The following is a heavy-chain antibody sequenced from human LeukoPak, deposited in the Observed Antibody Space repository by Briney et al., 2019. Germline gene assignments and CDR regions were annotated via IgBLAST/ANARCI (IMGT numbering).Heavy chain of an antibody. CDR1: GFSFSDYA. CDR2: ITGSGQTK. V-gene: IGHV3-23*01. Sequence: GGSLRLSCVVSGFSFSDYAMSWVRRAPGKGLEWVSAITGSGQTKYYTDSVKGRFTMSRDNSNNTLYLQMNSLRDEDTAEYFCAKESLVVIESYFDSWGQGTLVLVSS. J-gene: IGHJ4*02. D-gene: IGHD3-22*01. CDR3: AKESLVVIESYFDS.